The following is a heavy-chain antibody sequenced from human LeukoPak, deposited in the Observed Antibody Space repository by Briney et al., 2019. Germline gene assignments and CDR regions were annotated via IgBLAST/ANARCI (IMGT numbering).Heavy chain of an antibody. CDR3: ARGNILTGYEY. V-gene: IGHV3-13*04. D-gene: IGHD3-9*01. Sequence: WGSLRLSCAASGFAFSTYDMHWVRHATGKGLEWVSAIGHGGDIYYTGSVKGRFTISRENAKSSLYLQMNSLRAGDTALYYCARGNILTGYEYWGQGTLVTVSS. CDR2: IGHGGDI. J-gene: IGHJ4*02. CDR1: GFAFSTYD.